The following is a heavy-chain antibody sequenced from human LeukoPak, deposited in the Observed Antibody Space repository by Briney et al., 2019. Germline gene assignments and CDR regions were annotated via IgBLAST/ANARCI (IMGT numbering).Heavy chain of an antibody. J-gene: IGHJ3*02. CDR2: IWDTEIT. V-gene: IGHV4-59*01. D-gene: IGHD5-12*01. CDR3: ARGLVLATDDAFDI. CDR1: GCSIRSYF. Sequence: PSETLALTCTVSGCSIRSYFWSWVRQPPGKGLEWIGYIWDTEITDYNPSLKSRVTISLDTSKNHFSVKLRSVTAADTALYFCARGLVLATDDAFDIWVQGTLVTVSS.